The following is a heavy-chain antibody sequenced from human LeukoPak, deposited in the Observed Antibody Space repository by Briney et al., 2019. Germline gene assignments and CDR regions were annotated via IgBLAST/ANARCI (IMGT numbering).Heavy chain of an antibody. CDR3: AREEYYDFWSGYPHLDY. Sequence: SVKVSCKASGGTFSSYAISWVRQAPGQGLEWMGRIIPVFSTANYAQKFEGRVTITTDESTSTAYLELSSLRSEDTAVYYCAREEYYDFWSGYPHLDYWGQGTLVTVSS. J-gene: IGHJ4*02. CDR1: GGTFSSYA. D-gene: IGHD3-3*01. CDR2: IIPVFSTA. V-gene: IGHV1-69*05.